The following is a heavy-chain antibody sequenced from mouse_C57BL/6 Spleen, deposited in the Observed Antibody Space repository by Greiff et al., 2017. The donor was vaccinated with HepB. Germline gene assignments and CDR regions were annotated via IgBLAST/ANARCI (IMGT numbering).Heavy chain of an antibody. J-gene: IGHJ3*01. CDR1: GYTFTSYG. V-gene: IGHV1-81*01. CDR3: ARGEITTGVAY. D-gene: IGHD1-1*01. Sequence: VKLMESGAELARPGASVKLSCKASGYTFTSYGISWVKQRTGQGLEWIGEIYPRSGNTYYNEKFKGKATLTADKSSSTAYMELRSLTSEDSAVYFCARGEITTGVAYWGQGTLVTVSA. CDR2: IYPRSGNT.